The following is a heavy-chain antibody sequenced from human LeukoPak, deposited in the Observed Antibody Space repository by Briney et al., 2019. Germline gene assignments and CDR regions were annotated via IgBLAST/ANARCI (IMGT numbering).Heavy chain of an antibody. CDR2: IVVGSGNT. J-gene: IGHJ5*02. D-gene: IGHD6-19*01. Sequence: ASVKVSCKTSGFTFISSAVQWVRQARGQRLEWIGWIVVGSGNTNYAQKFQGRVTMTTDTSTSTAYMELRSLRSDDTAVYYCARDLESSGWYWFDPWGQGTLVTVSS. CDR3: ARDLESSGWYWFDP. V-gene: IGHV1-58*01. CDR1: GFTFISSA.